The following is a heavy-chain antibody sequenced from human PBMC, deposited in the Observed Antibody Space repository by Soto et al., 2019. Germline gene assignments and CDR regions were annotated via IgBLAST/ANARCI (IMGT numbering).Heavy chain of an antibody. CDR1: GFTFCSHA. D-gene: IGHD6-6*01. CDR3: VDGGAIGRPPFDP. CDR2: TSASGGGT. J-gene: IGHJ5*02. Sequence: PGGSLRLSCAASGFTFCSHAMSWVRQAPGKGLEGVSGTSASGGGTYYADSVKGRFTMSRDNAKNTLWLQMNSLRVEDTAVYYCVDGGAIGRPPFDPWGQGTLVTVSS. V-gene: IGHV3-23*01.